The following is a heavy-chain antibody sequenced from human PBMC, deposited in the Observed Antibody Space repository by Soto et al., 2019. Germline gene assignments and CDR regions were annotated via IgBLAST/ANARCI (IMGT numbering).Heavy chain of an antibody. D-gene: IGHD1-1*01. J-gene: IGHJ3*02. CDR2: LYDLDGT. Sequence: GGSLRLSCEAFGFTVSGKKYVAWVRQAPGKGLEWVSALYDLDGTYYADSVKGRFTTSSDSSRTTVYLQMSSLRPDDTAVYSCATWHLQEHAYDIWGQGTMVTVSS. CDR1: GFTVSGKKY. V-gene: IGHV3-53*01. CDR3: ATWHLQEHAYDI.